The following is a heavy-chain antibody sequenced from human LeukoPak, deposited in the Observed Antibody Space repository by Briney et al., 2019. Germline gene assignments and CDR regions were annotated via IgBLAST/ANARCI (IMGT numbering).Heavy chain of an antibody. CDR1: GGSISIFY. Sequence: SETLSLTCTVSGGSISIFYWSWIRQPSGKGLEWIGDIYYSGTTNYNPSLKSRLTISLDTSKNQFSLRLTSVTAAGTAVYYCARIDAVAATPTSFDYWGQGTRVTVSS. D-gene: IGHD6-19*01. J-gene: IGHJ4*02. V-gene: IGHV4-59*01. CDR2: IYYSGTT. CDR3: ARIDAVAATPTSFDY.